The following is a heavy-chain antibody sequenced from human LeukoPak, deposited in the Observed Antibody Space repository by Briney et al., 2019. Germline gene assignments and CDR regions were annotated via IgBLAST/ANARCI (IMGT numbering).Heavy chain of an antibody. J-gene: IGHJ4*02. CDR2: ISAYNGNT. CDR3: ARAGEMYYYDSSGYGLGY. D-gene: IGHD3-22*01. CDR1: GYTFTSYG. Sequence: ASVKVSCKASGYTFTSYGISWVRQAPGQGLEWMGWISAYNGNTNYAQKLQGRVTMTTDTSTSTAYMELRSLRSDDTAVYYCARAGEMYYYDSSGYGLGYWGQGTLVTVSS. V-gene: IGHV1-18*01.